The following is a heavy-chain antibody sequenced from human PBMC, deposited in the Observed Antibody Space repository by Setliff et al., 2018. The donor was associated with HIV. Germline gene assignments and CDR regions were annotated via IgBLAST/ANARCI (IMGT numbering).Heavy chain of an antibody. Sequence: SETLSLTCAVSNGSISPYYGSWIRQPPGRGLEWIGLIYYHGHTNYSPPLKSRVTISADTAKNQFSLKLRSASAADTAMYYCARGNPDFDILTGYWSHYFHYWGQGRPVTVSS. J-gene: IGHJ4*02. CDR1: NGSISPYY. CDR3: ARGNPDFDILTGYWSHYFHY. CDR2: IYYHGHT. D-gene: IGHD3-9*01. V-gene: IGHV4-59*01.